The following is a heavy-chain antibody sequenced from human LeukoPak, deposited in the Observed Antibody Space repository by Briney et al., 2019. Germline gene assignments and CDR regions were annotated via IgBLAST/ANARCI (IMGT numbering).Heavy chain of an antibody. CDR3: ARGIAVTKAYFDY. V-gene: IGHV3-21*01. J-gene: IGHJ4*02. Sequence: GGSLRLSCAASGSTFSSYSMNWVRQAPGKGLEWVSSISSSSSYIYYADSVKGRFTISRDNAKNSLYLQMNSLRAEDTAVYYCARGIAVTKAYFDYWGQGTLVTVSS. D-gene: IGHD4-17*01. CDR1: GSTFSSYS. CDR2: ISSSSSYI.